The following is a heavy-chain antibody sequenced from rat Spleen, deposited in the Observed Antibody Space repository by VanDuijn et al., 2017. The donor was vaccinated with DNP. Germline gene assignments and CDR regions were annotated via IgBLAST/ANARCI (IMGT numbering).Heavy chain of an antibody. CDR1: GFTFSDYA. CDR3: STGGTEFNH. V-gene: IGHV5S10*01. D-gene: IGHD1-11*01. CDR2: IFYDGSRT. Sequence: EVQLVDSGGGLVQPGRSLKLSCAASGFTFSDYAMAWVRQAPKKVLEWVATIFYDGSRTYYRDSVKGRFTISRDNAKSSLSLQMDSLRSEDTATYYCSTGGTEFNHWGQGVMVTVSS. J-gene: IGHJ2*01.